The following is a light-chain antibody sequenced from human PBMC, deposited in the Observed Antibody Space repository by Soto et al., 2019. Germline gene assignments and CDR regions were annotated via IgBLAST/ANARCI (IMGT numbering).Light chain of an antibody. CDR1: QSLLYNNTYIY. Sequence: VMTQSPLTLPVTPGEPASISCRSSQSLLYNNTYIYLDWYVQKPGQSPQLLIYFGSNRAPGVPDRFSGSGSGTDFTLKINRVEAEDVGTYYCMQALQSLTFGQGTRLEIQ. V-gene: IGKV2-28*01. J-gene: IGKJ5*01. CDR2: FGS. CDR3: MQALQSLT.